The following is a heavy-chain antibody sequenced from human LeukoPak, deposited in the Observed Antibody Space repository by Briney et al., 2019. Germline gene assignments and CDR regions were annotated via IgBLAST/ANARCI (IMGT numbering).Heavy chain of an antibody. D-gene: IGHD1-14*01. Sequence: ASVKVSCKASGYTVTDYYIHWVRQAPGQGLEWMGWINPNSGGTNYTQKFQGRVTMTRDTSISTAYLELNRLTSDDTAVYYCARVLARFGNLDYWGQGILVTVSS. CDR3: ARVLARFGNLDY. J-gene: IGHJ4*02. CDR2: INPNSGGT. V-gene: IGHV1-2*02. CDR1: GYTVTDYY.